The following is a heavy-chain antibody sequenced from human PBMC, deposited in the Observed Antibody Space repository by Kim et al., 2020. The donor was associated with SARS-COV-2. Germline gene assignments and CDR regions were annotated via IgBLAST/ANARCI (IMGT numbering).Heavy chain of an antibody. J-gene: IGHJ5*02. CDR3: ARAYTVTTFNP. D-gene: IGHD4-17*01. Sequence: YYADSVKGRFTNSRDNSKNTLYLQMNSLRAEDTAVYYCARAYTVTTFNPWGQGTLVTVSS. V-gene: IGHV3-33*01.